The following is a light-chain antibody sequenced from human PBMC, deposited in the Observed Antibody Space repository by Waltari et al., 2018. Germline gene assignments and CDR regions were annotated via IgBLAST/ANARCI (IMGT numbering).Light chain of an antibody. CDR1: QSLTSH. CDR3: QQYNNWPPFT. J-gene: IGKJ3*01. Sequence: EIVMTQSPATLSVSPGERATLSCRASQSLTSHLAWYQQKPGQAPSLLIYAASTRASGVPVRFIGSGSGTEFTISISSLQSEDFAVYYCQQYNNWPPFTFGPGTKVEIK. CDR2: AAS. V-gene: IGKV3D-15*01.